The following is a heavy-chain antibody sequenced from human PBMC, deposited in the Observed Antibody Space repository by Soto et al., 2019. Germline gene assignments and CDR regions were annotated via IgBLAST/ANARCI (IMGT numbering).Heavy chain of an antibody. D-gene: IGHD3-22*01. CDR1: GGSISSGGYS. J-gene: IGHJ6*02. CDR3: ARYNYYDSSGYYLYGMDV. V-gene: IGHV4-30-2*01. CDR2: IYHSGST. Sequence: PSETLSLTCAVSGGSISSGGYSWSWIRQPPGKGPEWIGYIYHSGSTYYNPSLKSRVTISVDRSKNQFSLKLSSVTAADTAVYYCARYNYYDSSGYYLYGMDVWGQGTTVTVSS.